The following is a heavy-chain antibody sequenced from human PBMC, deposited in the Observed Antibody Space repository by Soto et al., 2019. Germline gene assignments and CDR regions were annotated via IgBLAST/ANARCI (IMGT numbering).Heavy chain of an antibody. J-gene: IGHJ4*02. CDR3: ARDPTSFGVVIRTFDY. V-gene: IGHV1-58*01. D-gene: IGHD3-3*01. Sequence: GASVKVSCKASGFTFTSSAVQWVRQARGQRLEWIGWIVVGSGNTNYAQKFQERVTITRDMSTSTAYMELSSLRSEDTAVYYCARDPTSFGVVIRTFDYWGQGTLVTVSS. CDR1: GFTFTSSA. CDR2: IVVGSGNT.